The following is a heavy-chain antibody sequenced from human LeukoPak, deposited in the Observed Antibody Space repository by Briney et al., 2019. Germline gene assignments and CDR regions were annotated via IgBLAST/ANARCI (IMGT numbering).Heavy chain of an antibody. CDR3: ARDGSGIDY. D-gene: IGHD3-10*01. Sequence: PSETPSLTCTVSGVSISSGGYYWSWIRQHPGKGLEWIGYIYYSGSTYYNPSLKSRVTISVDTSKNQFPLKLSSVTAADTAVYYCARDGSGIDYWGQGTLVTVSS. J-gene: IGHJ4*02. CDR2: IYYSGST. CDR1: GVSISSGGYY. V-gene: IGHV4-31*03.